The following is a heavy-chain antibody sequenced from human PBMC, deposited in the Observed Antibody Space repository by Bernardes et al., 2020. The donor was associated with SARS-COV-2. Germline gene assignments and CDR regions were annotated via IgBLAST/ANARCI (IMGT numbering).Heavy chain of an antibody. CDR3: ASASGGYYYGPFDY. Sequence: SLRLSCAASGFTFSSYGMHWVRQAPGKGLEWVAVISYDGSNKYYADSVKGRFTISRDNSKNTLYLQMNSLRAEDTAVYYCASASGGYYYGPFDYWGQGTLVTVSS. CDR2: ISYDGSNK. J-gene: IGHJ4*02. CDR1: GFTFSSYG. V-gene: IGHV3-30*03. D-gene: IGHD3-22*01.